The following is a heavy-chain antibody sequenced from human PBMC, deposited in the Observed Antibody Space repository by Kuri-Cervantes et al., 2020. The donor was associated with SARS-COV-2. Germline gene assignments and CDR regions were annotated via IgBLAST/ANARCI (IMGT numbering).Heavy chain of an antibody. CDR2: ISSSSSYI. Sequence: GGSLRLSCAASGFTFSSYSMNWVRQAPGKGLEWVSSISSSSSYIYYADSVKGRFTISRDNAKNSLYPQMNSLRAEDTAVYYCAREEELRAFDIWGQGTMVTVSS. V-gene: IGHV3-21*01. D-gene: IGHD1-26*01. J-gene: IGHJ3*02. CDR1: GFTFSSYS. CDR3: AREEELRAFDI.